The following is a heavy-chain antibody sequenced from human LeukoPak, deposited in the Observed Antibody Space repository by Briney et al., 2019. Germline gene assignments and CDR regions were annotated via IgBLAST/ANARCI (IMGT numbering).Heavy chain of an antibody. D-gene: IGHD2-21*02. J-gene: IGHJ4*02. V-gene: IGHV3-30*04. CDR3: AKSHHVTAIDY. CDR2: ISYDGSNK. Sequence: GGSLRLSCAASGFTFSSYAMHWVRQAPGKGLEWVAVISYDGSNKYYADSVKGRFTISRDNSKNTLYLQMNSLRADDTAVYYCAKSHHVTAIDYWGQGTLVTVSS. CDR1: GFTFSSYA.